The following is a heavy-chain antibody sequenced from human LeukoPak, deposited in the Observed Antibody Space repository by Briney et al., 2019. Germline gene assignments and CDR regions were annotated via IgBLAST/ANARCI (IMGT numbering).Heavy chain of an antibody. D-gene: IGHD5-18*01. CDR1: GGSLSDYY. Sequence: SETLSLTCAVYGGSLSDYYWSWIRQSPGKGLEWIGEISHRGRTYYNLSLKSRVTISIDKSKNQFSLKLSSVTAADTAVYFCARKTYVDTYNWFDPWGQGTLVTVSS. CDR3: ARKTYVDTYNWFDP. CDR2: ISHRGRT. J-gene: IGHJ5*02. V-gene: IGHV4-34*01.